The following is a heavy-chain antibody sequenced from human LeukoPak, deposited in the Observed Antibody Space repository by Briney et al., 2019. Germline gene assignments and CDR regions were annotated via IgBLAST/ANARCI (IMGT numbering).Heavy chain of an antibody. CDR1: GYTFTGYY. CDR3: ARGPVVVAATLRYYYYYMDV. Sequence: ASVKVSCKASGYTFTGYYMHWVRQAPGQGLEWMGWMNPNSGNTGYAQKFQGRVTMARNTSISTAYMELSSLRSEDTAVYYCARGPVVVAATLRYYYYYMDVWGKGTTVTISS. J-gene: IGHJ6*03. CDR2: MNPNSGNT. V-gene: IGHV1-8*02. D-gene: IGHD2-15*01.